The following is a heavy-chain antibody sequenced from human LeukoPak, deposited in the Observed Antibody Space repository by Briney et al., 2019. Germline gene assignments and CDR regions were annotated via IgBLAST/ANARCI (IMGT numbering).Heavy chain of an antibody. CDR3: ARPYRTVDAFDI. J-gene: IGHJ3*02. V-gene: IGHV3-48*03. CDR2: ITRSGNTI. CDR1: GFTFSSYE. D-gene: IGHD1-26*01. Sequence: PGGSLRLSCAASGFTFSSYEMNWVRQSPGKGLEWISYITRSGNTIYYADSVKGRFTISRDNAKNSLYLQMNSLRAEDTAVYYCARPYRTVDAFDIWGQGTMVTVSS.